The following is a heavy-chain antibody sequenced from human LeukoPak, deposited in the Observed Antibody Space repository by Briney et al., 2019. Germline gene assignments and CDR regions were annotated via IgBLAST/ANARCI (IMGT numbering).Heavy chain of an antibody. D-gene: IGHD2-21*01. Sequence: SETLSLTCTMSAGSFPNYWSWVRQPQGKGLEWIAYIYDSGNTIYNASLESRVTASIDRSRKQISLQMSFVTAADAAVYYCATVGVAVPTSMNYYYMHIWGKGTTVTVSS. V-gene: IGHV4-59*01. CDR2: IYDSGNT. J-gene: IGHJ6*03. CDR3: ATVGVAVPTSMNYYYMHI. CDR1: AGSFPNY.